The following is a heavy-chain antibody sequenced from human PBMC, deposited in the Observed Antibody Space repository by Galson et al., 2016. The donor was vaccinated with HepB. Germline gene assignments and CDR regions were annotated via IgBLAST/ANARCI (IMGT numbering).Heavy chain of an antibody. CDR3: AREGRSGTSSYMGY. D-gene: IGHD2-2*01. CDR2: ISWNSDYI. V-gene: IGHV3-9*01. J-gene: IGHJ4*02. Sequence: LSCAASGFTFDNYAMHWVRQAPGKGLEWVSGISWNSDYIGYAESVKGRFTISRDNAKNSLYLQMNSLRPEDTAFYYCAREGRSGTSSYMGYWGQGTLVTVSS. CDR1: GFTFDNYA.